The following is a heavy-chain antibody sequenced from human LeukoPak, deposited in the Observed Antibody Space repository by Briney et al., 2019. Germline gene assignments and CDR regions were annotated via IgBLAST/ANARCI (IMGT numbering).Heavy chain of an antibody. CDR2: IRYDGSNK. J-gene: IGHJ4*02. CDR1: GFTFSSYG. Sequence: GGSLRLSCAASGFTFSSYGMHWVRQAPGKGLEWVAFIRYDGSNKYYADSVKGRFTISRDNSKNTLYLQMNSLRAEDTAVYYCAKDWVSYCGGDCYPFDYWGQGTLVTVSS. D-gene: IGHD2-21*01. V-gene: IGHV3-30*02. CDR3: AKDWVSYCGGDCYPFDY.